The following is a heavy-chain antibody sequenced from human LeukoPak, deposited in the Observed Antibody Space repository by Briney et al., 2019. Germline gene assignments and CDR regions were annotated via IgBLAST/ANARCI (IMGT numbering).Heavy chain of an antibody. J-gene: IGHJ4*02. CDR1: GFTFDDYA. CDR3: AKDQDWYYYGSGSYFPY. Sequence: GGSLRLSCAASGFTFDDYAMHWVRQAPGKGLEWVSGISWNSGSIGYADSVKGRFTISRDNAKNSLYLQMNSLRAEDTALYYCAKDQDWYYYGSGSYFPYWGQGTLVTVSS. CDR2: ISWNSGSI. V-gene: IGHV3-9*01. D-gene: IGHD3-10*01.